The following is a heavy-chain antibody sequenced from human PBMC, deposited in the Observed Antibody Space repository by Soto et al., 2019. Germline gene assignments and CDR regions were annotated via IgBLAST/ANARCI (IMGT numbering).Heavy chain of an antibody. CDR2: ISGYNGNT. J-gene: IGHJ4*02. CDR3: ARVLGIAVAADY. Sequence: QFQLVQSGGEMKRPGASVKVSCKASGYTFTSYSINWVRQAPGQGLEWMGWISGYNGNTNYAQKYQGRVTMTTDKSTSTIYMELRSLRSDDTAVYYCARVLGIAVAADYWGQGTLVTVSS. CDR1: GYTFTSYS. D-gene: IGHD6-19*01. V-gene: IGHV1-18*04.